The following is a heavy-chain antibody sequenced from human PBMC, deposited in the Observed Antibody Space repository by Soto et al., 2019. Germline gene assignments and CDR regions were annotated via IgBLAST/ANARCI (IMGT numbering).Heavy chain of an antibody. J-gene: IGHJ4*01. CDR1: GFTFVGYG. CDR2: VTVGGRTT. CDR3: PKTGGGWPWYFEH. Sequence: PGGSLRLSCAVSGFTFVGYGMPWVRQAPGKGLEWVSSVTVGGRTTYYADSVKGRFNISRDNSKNTLYLQMNSLRAEDTAVYYFPKTGGGWPWYFEHGGHGPLVTVAS. D-gene: IGHD2-8*02. V-gene: IGHV3-23*01.